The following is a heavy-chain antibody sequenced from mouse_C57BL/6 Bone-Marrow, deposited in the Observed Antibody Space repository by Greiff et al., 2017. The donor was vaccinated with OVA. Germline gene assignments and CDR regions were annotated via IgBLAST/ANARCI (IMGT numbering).Heavy chain of an antibody. CDR1: GYTFTSYW. CDR2: IYPGSGST. Sequence: VQLQQPGAELVKPGASVKMSCKASGYTFTSYWITWVKQRPGQGLEWIGDIYPGSGSTNYNEKFKSKATLTVDTSSSTAYMQLSSLTSEDSAVYYCASYYYGSRNWYFDVWGTGTTVTVSS. V-gene: IGHV1-55*01. CDR3: ASYYYGSRNWYFDV. D-gene: IGHD1-1*01. J-gene: IGHJ1*03.